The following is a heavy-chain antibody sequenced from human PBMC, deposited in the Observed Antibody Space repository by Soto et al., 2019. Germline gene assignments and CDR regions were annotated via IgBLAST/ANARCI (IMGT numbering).Heavy chain of an antibody. D-gene: IGHD2-15*01. CDR1: GGSISCGGYY. CDR2: IYYSGST. V-gene: IGHV4-31*03. J-gene: IGHJ5*02. CDR3: ARDLGGYCSGGSCYSRWFDP. Sequence: QVQLQESGPGPVKPSQTLSLTCTVSGGSISCGGYYWSWIRQHPGKGLEWIGYIYYSGSTYYNPSLKSRVTISVDTSKNQFSLKLSSVTAADTAVYYCARDLGGYCSGGSCYSRWFDPWGQGTLVTVSS.